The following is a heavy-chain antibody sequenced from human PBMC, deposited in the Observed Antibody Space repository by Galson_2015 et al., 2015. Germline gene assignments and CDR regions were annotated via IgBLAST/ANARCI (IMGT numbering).Heavy chain of an antibody. D-gene: IGHD2-2*01. CDR1: GFTFSSYA. J-gene: IGHJ6*02. CDR2: ISGSGGST. V-gene: IGHV3-23*01. CDR3: ARDIVVVPAAIATYHYYYYYGMDV. Sequence: SLRLSCAASGFTFSSYAMSWVRQAPGKGLEWVSAISGSGGSTYYADSVKGRFTISRDNSKNTLYLQMNSLRAEDTAVYYCARDIVVVPAAIATYHYYYYYGMDVWGQGTTVTVSS.